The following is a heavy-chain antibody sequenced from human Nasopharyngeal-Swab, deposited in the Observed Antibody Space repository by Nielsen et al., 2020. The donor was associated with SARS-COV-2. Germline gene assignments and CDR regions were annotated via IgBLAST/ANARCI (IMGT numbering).Heavy chain of an antibody. Sequence: GSLILSFSSSGFTFSSYSLHWVRQAPGKGLEWVAVISYDGSNKYYADSVNGRFTISRDNSKNTLYLQMNSLRDEDTAVYYCARGPPEYSSSWYRGMCDYWGQGTLVTVSS. J-gene: IGHJ4*02. CDR3: ARGPPEYSSSWYRGMCDY. CDR1: GFTFSSYS. D-gene: IGHD6-13*01. CDR2: ISYDGSNK. V-gene: IGHV3-30-3*01.